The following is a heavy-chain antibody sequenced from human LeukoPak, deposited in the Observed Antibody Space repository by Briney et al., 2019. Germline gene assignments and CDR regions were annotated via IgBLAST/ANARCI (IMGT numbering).Heavy chain of an antibody. CDR3: ATSSNAPGNH. D-gene: IGHD2-2*01. V-gene: IGHV3-7*01. J-gene: IGHJ5*02. CDR2: IKEDGSAQ. CDR1: GFTFNSYW. Sequence: GGSLRLSCPASGFTFNSYWMSWVRQAPGKGLEWVANIKEDGSAQYYVDSVKGRFTIPSDNAQNALNLQMNILRAEDTAVYYCATSSNAPGNHWGQGTLVTVSS.